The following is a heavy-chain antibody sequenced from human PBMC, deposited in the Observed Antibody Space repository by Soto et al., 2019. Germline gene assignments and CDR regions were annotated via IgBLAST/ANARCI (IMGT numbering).Heavy chain of an antibody. CDR2: INHSGRT. CDR3: ARNSNKLMVWLDA. V-gene: IGHV4-34*01. CDR1: GGSFSGYY. J-gene: IGHJ5*02. Sequence: SETLSLTCAVYGGSFSGYYWSWIRQPPGKGLEWIGEINHSGRTNYNPSLKSRVTISVDTYKNQFSLKLSSVTAADTAVYYCARNSNKLMVWLDAWGQGNLVTVSS. D-gene: IGHD2-15*01.